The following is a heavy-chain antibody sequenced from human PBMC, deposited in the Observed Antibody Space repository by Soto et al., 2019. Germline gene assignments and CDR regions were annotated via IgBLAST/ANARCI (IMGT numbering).Heavy chain of an antibody. CDR1: GFTFSSYA. Sequence: QVQPVESGGGGVQPGRSQRTSCAASGFTFSSYAMHWVRQAPGKGLEWVAVISYDGSNKYYADSVKGRFTIARDNSQYTLYIHKISLRAEDTVVYYCARHQQAFGICGQGTMTIVSS. CDR3: ARHQQAFGI. V-gene: IGHV3-30-3*01. J-gene: IGHJ3*02. CDR2: ISYDGSNK.